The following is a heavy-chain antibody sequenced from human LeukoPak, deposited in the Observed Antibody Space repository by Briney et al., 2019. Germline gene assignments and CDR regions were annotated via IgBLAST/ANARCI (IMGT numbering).Heavy chain of an antibody. CDR3: AKDAVGSYYFDY. V-gene: IGHV3-9*01. Sequence: PGGSLRLSCAASGFTFDDYAMHWVRHAPGKGLEWVSGISWNSGSIGYADSVKGRFTISRDNAKNSLYLQMNSLRAEDTALYYCAKDAVGSYYFDYWGQGTLVTVSS. CDR1: GFTFDDYA. D-gene: IGHD1-26*01. CDR2: ISWNSGSI. J-gene: IGHJ4*02.